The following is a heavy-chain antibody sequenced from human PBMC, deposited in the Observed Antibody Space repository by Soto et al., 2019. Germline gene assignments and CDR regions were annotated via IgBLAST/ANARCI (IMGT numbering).Heavy chain of an antibody. V-gene: IGHV4-39*01. CDR3: ARRSSSSLGSLFDP. CDR1: GNSIRSSTSY. J-gene: IGHJ5*02. D-gene: IGHD6-6*01. CDR2: MYYTGNK. Sequence: PTATLSLTCTVHGNSIRSSTSYWDLSRQPPGKGLEWIWAMYYTGNKNYNPSLESRVTMSVDTSKNQFSLKLSSVTPTDTAVYYCARRSSSSLGSLFDPWGRG.